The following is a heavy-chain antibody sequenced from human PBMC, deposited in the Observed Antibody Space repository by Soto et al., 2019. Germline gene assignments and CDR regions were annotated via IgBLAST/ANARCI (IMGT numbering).Heavy chain of an antibody. J-gene: IGHJ5*02. V-gene: IGHV1-3*01. CDR1: GYTFTSYA. D-gene: IGHD3-3*01. CDR3: ARGLVLEWLLMSRRWFDP. CDR2: INAGNGNT. Sequence: ASVKVSCKASGYTFTSYAMHWVRQAPGQRLEWMGWINAGNGNTKYSQKFQGRVTITRDTSASTAYMELSSLRSEDTAVYYCARGLVLEWLLMSRRWFDPWGQGTLVTVSS.